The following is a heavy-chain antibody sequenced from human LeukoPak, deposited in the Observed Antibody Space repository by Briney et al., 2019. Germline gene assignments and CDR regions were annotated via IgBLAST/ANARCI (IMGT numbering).Heavy chain of an antibody. V-gene: IGHV3-53*01. CDR3: AKAPPPYCSGGSCFDAFDI. CDR1: GFTVSSNS. J-gene: IGHJ3*02. Sequence: PGGSLRLSCAVSGFTVSSNSMSWVRQAPGKGLEWVSFIYSGVGPHYSDSVKGRFTISRDDSKNTLYLQMNSLKAEDTAEYFCAKAPPPYCSGGSCFDAFDIWGQGTMVTVSS. D-gene: IGHD2-15*01. CDR2: IYSGVGP.